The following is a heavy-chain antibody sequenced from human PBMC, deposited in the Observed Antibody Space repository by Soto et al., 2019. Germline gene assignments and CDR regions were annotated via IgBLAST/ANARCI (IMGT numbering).Heavy chain of an antibody. CDR1: GYTFTNFG. J-gene: IGHJ4*02. CDR2: ISAYNGNT. Sequence: GASVKVSCKASGYTFTNFGISWVRQAPGQGLEWMGWISAYNGNTNYAQKFQGRVTMTTDTSTSTAYMEVRSLRFDDTAVYYCARDQRVRLDTAMVMGTDYWGQGTLDTVSS. D-gene: IGHD5-18*01. CDR3: ARDQRVRLDTAMVMGTDY. V-gene: IGHV1-18*01.